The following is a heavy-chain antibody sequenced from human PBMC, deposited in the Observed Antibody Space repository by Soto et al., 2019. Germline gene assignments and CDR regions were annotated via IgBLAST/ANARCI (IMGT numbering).Heavy chain of an antibody. CDR2: ISSSSSYI. D-gene: IGHD6-19*01. V-gene: IGHV3-21*01. CDR3: ASYGYSSGWYIC. Sequence: GGSLRLSCAASGFTFSSYSMNWVRQAPGKGLEWVSSISSSSSYIYYADSVKGRFTISRDNAKNSLYLQMNSLRAEDTAVYYCASYGYSSGWYICWGQGTLVTVSS. CDR1: GFTFSSYS. J-gene: IGHJ4*02.